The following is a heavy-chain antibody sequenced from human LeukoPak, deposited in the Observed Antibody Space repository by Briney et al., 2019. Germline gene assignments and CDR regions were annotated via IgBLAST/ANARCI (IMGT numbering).Heavy chain of an antibody. J-gene: IGHJ5*02. CDR3: ARDSDSSSLADP. Sequence: GASVKVSCRASGYPFTRYYIHWVRQAPGQGLEWMGIIHPSSGSAASAQKFQGRLTMTRDTTTSTVYMELSSLTSEDTAVYYCARDSDSSSLADPWGQGTLVTVS. CDR1: GYPFTRYY. D-gene: IGHD6-6*01. CDR2: IHPSSGSA. V-gene: IGHV1-46*01.